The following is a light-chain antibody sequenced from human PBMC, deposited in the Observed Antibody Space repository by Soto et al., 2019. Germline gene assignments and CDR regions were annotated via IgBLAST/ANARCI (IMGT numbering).Light chain of an antibody. Sequence: DIQMTQSPSSLSASVGDRVTITCRASQSISSYLNWYQQKPGKAPKLLIYAASSLQSGVPSRFSGSGSETDFSLTISSLHPEDFATYYCQQSYSTPTFGPGTKVDIK. V-gene: IGKV1-39*01. CDR3: QQSYSTPT. CDR1: QSISSY. CDR2: AAS. J-gene: IGKJ3*01.